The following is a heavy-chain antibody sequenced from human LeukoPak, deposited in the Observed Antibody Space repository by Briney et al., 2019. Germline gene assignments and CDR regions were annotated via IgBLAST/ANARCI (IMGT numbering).Heavy chain of an antibody. CDR2: VDPEDGET. V-gene: IGHV1-69-2*01. Sequence: GASVKVSCKASGYTFTDYYMHWVQQAPGKGLEWMGRVDPEDGETIYAEKLQGRVTITADTSTDTAYMELSSLRSEDTAVYYCATALGAVVTMVRGAPGDYWGQGTLVTVSS. CDR3: ATALGAVVTMVRGAPGDY. CDR1: GYTFTDYY. D-gene: IGHD3-10*01. J-gene: IGHJ4*02.